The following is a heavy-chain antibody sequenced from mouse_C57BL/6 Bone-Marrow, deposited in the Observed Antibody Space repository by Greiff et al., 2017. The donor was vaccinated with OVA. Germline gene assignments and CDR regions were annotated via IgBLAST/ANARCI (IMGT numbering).Heavy chain of an antibody. CDR1: GFTFSDFY. V-gene: IGHV7-1*01. CDR3: AREGYDGVFDY. CDR2: SRNKANDYTT. Sequence: EVKVVESGGGLVQSGRSLRLSCATSGFTFSDFYMEWVRQAPGKGLEWIAASRNKANDYTTEYSASVKGRFIVSRDTSQSILYLQMNALRAEDTAIYYCAREGYDGVFDYWGQGTTLTVSS. J-gene: IGHJ2*01. D-gene: IGHD2-2*01.